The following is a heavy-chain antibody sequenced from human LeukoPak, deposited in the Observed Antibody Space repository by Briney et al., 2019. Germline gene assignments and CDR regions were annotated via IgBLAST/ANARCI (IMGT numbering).Heavy chain of an antibody. D-gene: IGHD3-16*02. J-gene: IGHJ3*02. V-gene: IGHV1-69*04. CDR3: AKPGRYDYVWGSYRYSDAFDI. Sequence: ASVKVSFKASVGTFSSYAISWLRQAPGQGLEWMGRIIPTFGIANYAHKYQGRVTITTDKSTSTASMELSSLRSEDTAVYYCAKPGRYDYVWGSYRYSDAFDIWGQGTMVTVSS. CDR2: IIPTFGIA. CDR1: VGTFSSYA.